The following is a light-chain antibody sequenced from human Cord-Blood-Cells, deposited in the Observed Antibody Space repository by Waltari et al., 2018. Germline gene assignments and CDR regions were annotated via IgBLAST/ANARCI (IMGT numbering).Light chain of an antibody. CDR3: QSYDSSNQV. J-gene: IGLJ2*01. CDR2: EDN. CDR1: SGSIASNY. V-gene: IGLV6-57*01. Sequence: NFMLTQPHSVSESPGKTVTISCTRSSGSIASNYVQWYQQRPGSSPTPVIYEDNQRPSGGPDRFSGSIDSSSNSASLTISGLKTEDEADYYGQSYDSSNQVFGGGTKLTVL.